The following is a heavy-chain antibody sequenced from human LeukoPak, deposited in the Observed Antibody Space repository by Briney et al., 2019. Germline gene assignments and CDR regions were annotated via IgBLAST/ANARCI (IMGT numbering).Heavy chain of an antibody. CDR2: IIPIFGTA. CDR3: ASAPFSRVVPAVSSPDV. Sequence: SVTVSCKASGGTFSSYAISWVRQAPGQGLEWMGGIIPIFGTANYAQKFQGRVTITADESTSTAYMELSSLRSEDTAVYYCASAPFSRVVPAVSSPDVWGQGTTVTVSS. V-gene: IGHV1-69*13. D-gene: IGHD2-2*01. CDR1: GGTFSSYA. J-gene: IGHJ6*02.